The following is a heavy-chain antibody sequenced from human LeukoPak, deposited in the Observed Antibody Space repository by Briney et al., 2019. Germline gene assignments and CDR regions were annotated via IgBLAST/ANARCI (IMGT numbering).Heavy chain of an antibody. CDR2: IINSGGTT. D-gene: IGHD6-13*01. CDR1: GFTFSSYG. V-gene: IGHV3-23*01. CDR3: ARRYSSFDAFDI. J-gene: IGHJ3*02. Sequence: PGGSLRLSCAASGFTFSSYGMTWVRQAPGKGLEWVSAIINSGGTTYYADSVKGRFTISRDNSKNTPYLQMNSLRAEDTAVYYCARRYSSFDAFDIWGQGTMVTVSS.